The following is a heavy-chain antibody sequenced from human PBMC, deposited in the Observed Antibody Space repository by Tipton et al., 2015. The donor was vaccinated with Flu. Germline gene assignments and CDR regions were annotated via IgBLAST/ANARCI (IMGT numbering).Heavy chain of an antibody. V-gene: IGHV4-59*01. CDR2: IYYSGST. D-gene: IGHD6-19*01. Sequence: TLSLTCTVSGGSISSYYWSWIRQPPGKGLEWIGYIYYSGSTNYNPSLTSRVTISVDTSKNQFSLKLSSVTAADTAVYYCARSVAVAAPGWFDPWGQGTLVTVSS. CDR3: ARSVAVAAPGWFDP. J-gene: IGHJ5*02. CDR1: GGSISSYY.